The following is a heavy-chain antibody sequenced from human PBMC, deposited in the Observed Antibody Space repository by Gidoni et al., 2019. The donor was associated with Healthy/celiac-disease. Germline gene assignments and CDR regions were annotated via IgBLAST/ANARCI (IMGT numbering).Heavy chain of an antibody. J-gene: IGHJ4*02. V-gene: IGHV4-38-2*01. Sequence: QVQLQESGPGLVKPSETLSLTCAVPGYSISSGYYWGWIRQPPGKGLEWIGSIYHSGSTYYNPSLKSRVTISVDTSKNQFSLKLSSVTAADTAVYYCARGRHYYDSSGYDYWGQGTLVTVSS. CDR3: ARGRHYYDSSGYDY. CDR2: IYHSGST. D-gene: IGHD3-22*01. CDR1: GYSISSGYY.